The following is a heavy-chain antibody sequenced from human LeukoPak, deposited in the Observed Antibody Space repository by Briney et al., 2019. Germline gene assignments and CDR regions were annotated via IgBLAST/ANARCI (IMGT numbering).Heavy chain of an antibody. J-gene: IGHJ4*02. Sequence: VASVKVSCKASGGTFSSYAISWVRQAPGQGLEWMGRIIPILGIANYAQKFQGRVTITADKSTSTAYMELSSLRSEDTAVYCCARDRGTEADRNFDYWGRGTLVTVSS. CDR2: IIPILGIA. CDR3: ARDRGTEADRNFDY. V-gene: IGHV1-69*04. CDR1: GGTFSSYA. D-gene: IGHD2-15*01.